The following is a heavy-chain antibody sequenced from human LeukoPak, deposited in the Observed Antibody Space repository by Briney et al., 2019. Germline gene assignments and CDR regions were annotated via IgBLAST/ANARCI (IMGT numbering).Heavy chain of an antibody. J-gene: IGHJ4*02. Sequence: GGSLRLSCAAFGFTFSSYAMSWVRQAPGKGLEWVSGTSGSGGSTYYADSVKGRFTISRDNSKNTLYLQMNSLRAEDTAVYYCAKGITIFGVVIPFDYWGQGTLVTVSS. CDR3: AKGITIFGVVIPFDY. CDR1: GFTFSSYA. CDR2: TSGSGGST. V-gene: IGHV3-23*01. D-gene: IGHD3-3*01.